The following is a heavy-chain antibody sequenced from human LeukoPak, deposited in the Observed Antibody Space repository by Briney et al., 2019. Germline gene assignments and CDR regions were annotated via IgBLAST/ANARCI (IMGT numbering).Heavy chain of an antibody. CDR1: GFTFSSYA. CDR3: ATGDMVGTTRKKYFQD. CDR2: ITNTGGSA. Sequence: GGSLRLSCAASGFTFSSYAMSWVRQAPGKGLEWVSAITNTGGSAFYADSVKGRFTISRDNSKNTVYLQMNSLRAEDTAVYYRATGDMVGTTRKKYFQDWGQGTLVTVSS. V-gene: IGHV3-23*01. D-gene: IGHD1-26*01. J-gene: IGHJ1*01.